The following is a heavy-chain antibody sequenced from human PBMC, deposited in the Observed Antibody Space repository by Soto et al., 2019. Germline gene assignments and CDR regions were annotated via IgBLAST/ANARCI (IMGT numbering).Heavy chain of an antibody. V-gene: IGHV3-30-3*01. J-gene: IGHJ4*02. Sequence: QVQLVESGGGVVQPGRSLRLSCAASGFTFSSYAMHWVRQAPGKGLEWVAVISYDGSNKYYADSVKGRFTISRDNSKNTLYLQMNSLRAEDTAVYYCASGSSSGYSGYDFPVFDYWGQGTLVTVSS. D-gene: IGHD5-12*01. CDR1: GFTFSSYA. CDR3: ASGSSSGYSGYDFPVFDY. CDR2: ISYDGSNK.